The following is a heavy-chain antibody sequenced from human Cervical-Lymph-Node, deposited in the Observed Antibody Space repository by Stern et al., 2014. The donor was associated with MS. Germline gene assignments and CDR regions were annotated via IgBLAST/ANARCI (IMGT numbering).Heavy chain of an antibody. CDR1: GYTFTSYG. J-gene: IGHJ2*01. D-gene: IGHD3-22*01. V-gene: IGHV1-18*01. Sequence: VQLEESGAEVKKPGASVKVSCKASGYTFTSYGISWVRQAPGQGLEWMGWISAYNGNTNYAQKLQGRVTMTTDTSTSTAYMELRSLRSDDTAVYYCAKGSDLRDSNYWYFDLWGRGTLVTVSS. CDR3: AKGSDLRDSNYWYFDL. CDR2: ISAYNGNT.